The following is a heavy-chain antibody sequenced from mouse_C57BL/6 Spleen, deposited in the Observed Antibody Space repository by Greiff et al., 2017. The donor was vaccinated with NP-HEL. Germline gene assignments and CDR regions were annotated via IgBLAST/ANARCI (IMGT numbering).Heavy chain of an antibody. D-gene: IGHD2-4*01. Sequence: QVQLQQPGAELVKPGASVKLSCKASGYTFTSYWMHWVKQRPGQGLEWIGMIHPNSGSTNYNEKFKSKATLTVDKSSSTAYMQLSSLTSEDSAVYYCARRGDDYATLFAYWGQGTLVTVSA. CDR2: IHPNSGST. J-gene: IGHJ3*01. CDR1: GYTFTSYW. V-gene: IGHV1-64*01. CDR3: ARRGDDYATLFAY.